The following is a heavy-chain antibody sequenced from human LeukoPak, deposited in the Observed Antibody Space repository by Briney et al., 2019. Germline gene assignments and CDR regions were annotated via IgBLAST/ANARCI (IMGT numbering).Heavy chain of an antibody. Sequence: PGGSLRLSCAASGFTFSSYSMNWVRQAPGKGLEWVSSISSSSSYIYYADSVKGRFTISRDNAKNSLYLQMNSLRAEDTAVYYCARYSGSYGQPTIDYWGQGTLVTVSS. J-gene: IGHJ4*02. CDR2: ISSSSSYI. V-gene: IGHV3-21*01. CDR3: ARYSGSYGQPTIDY. D-gene: IGHD1-26*01. CDR1: GFTFSSYS.